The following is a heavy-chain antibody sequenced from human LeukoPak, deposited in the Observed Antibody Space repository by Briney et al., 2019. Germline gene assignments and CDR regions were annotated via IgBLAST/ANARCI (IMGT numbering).Heavy chain of an antibody. Sequence: PSETLSLTCTVSGGSISSGGYYWGWIRQPPGKGLEWIGSFYYSGSTYYNPSLKSRVTISVDTSKNQFSLKLTSVTAADTAVYYCARDTDQADYVGPGYFQHWGQGTLVTVSS. CDR2: FYYSGST. CDR1: GGSISSGGYY. J-gene: IGHJ1*01. V-gene: IGHV4-39*07. D-gene: IGHD4-17*01. CDR3: ARDTDQADYVGPGYFQH.